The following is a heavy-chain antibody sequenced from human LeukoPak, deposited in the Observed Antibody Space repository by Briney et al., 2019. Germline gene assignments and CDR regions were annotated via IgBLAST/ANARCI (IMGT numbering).Heavy chain of an antibody. V-gene: IGHV3-23*01. CDR2: ISGSGGST. J-gene: IGHJ3*02. D-gene: IGHD2-2*03. CDR1: GFTFSSYG. CDR3: AKAMPPGYCSSTSCDDAFDI. Sequence: GGSLRLSCAASGFTFSSYGMSWIRHAPGKGLEWVSAISGSGGSTYYAYSVKGRFTISRDNSKNTLYLQMNSLRAEDTAVYYCAKAMPPGYCSSTSCDDAFDIWGQGTMVTVSS.